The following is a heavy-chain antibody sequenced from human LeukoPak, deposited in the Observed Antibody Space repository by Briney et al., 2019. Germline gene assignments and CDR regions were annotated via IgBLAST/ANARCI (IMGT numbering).Heavy chain of an antibody. D-gene: IGHD1-14*01. CDR3: ARAAATGTEPNRVDP. CDR2: ISSSSSYI. J-gene: IGHJ5*02. CDR1: GFTFSSYS. V-gene: IGHV3-21*01. Sequence: GGSLRLSCAASGFTFSSYSMNWVRQAPGQGLESVSSISSSSSYIYYADSVKGRFTISRDNAKNSLYLQMNSLRAEDTAVYYCARAAATGTEPNRVDPWGQGTLVTVSS.